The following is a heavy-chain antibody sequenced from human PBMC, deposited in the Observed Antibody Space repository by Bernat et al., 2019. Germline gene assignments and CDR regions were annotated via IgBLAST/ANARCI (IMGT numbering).Heavy chain of an antibody. CDR3: ILGCTSWLYYYGMDV. CDR1: GFTFSSYG. CDR2: ISYDGSNK. V-gene: IGHV3-30*03. D-gene: IGHD6-13*01. J-gene: IGHJ6*02. Sequence: QVQLVESGGGVVQPGRSLRLSCAASGFTFSSYGMHWVRQAPGKGLEWVAVISYDGSNKYYADSVKGRFTISRDNSKNTLYLQMNSLRSEDPALYYCILGCTSWLYYYGMDVWGPRATVTVSS.